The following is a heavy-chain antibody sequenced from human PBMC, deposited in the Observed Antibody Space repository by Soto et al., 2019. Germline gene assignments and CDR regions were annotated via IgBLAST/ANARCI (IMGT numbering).Heavy chain of an antibody. Sequence: QVELVQSGSELMQPGASVKISCKASGYTFIGDSMNWLRKAPGQGLEWMGWINTVTGKPTYARGFTGRFVFSLDTSVDTAYLQIFSLKADDTAVYYCARDRAYAKYENWGQGTLVTVSS. J-gene: IGHJ4*02. CDR2: INTVTGKP. CDR1: GYTFIGDS. CDR3: ARDRAYAKYEN. D-gene: IGHD2-8*01. V-gene: IGHV7-4-1*01.